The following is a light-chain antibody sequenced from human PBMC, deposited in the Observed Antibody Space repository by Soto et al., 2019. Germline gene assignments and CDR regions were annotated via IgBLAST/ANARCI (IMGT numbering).Light chain of an antibody. CDR3: QQYGNSPIT. CDR1: QSVSSSY. J-gene: IGKJ5*01. CDR2: GAS. Sequence: PGERVTLSCRASQSVSSSYLAWYQQKPGQAPRLLIYGASIRATGIPDRFSGSGSGTDFTLTISRLEPEDFAVYYCQQYGNSPITFGQGTRLEIK. V-gene: IGKV3-20*01.